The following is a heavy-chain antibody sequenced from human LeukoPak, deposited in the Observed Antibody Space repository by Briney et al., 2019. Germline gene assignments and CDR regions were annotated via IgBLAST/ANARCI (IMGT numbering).Heavy chain of an antibody. J-gene: IGHJ4*02. CDR2: ISSSGSTI. CDR3: ARDRDRGAAAGRDY. CDR1: GFTFSSYE. V-gene: IGHV3-48*03. D-gene: IGHD6-13*01. Sequence: GGSLTLSCVASGFTFSSYEMNWVRQAPGEGMVWVSYISSSGSTIYYEDSVKGRFTISRDNAKNSLYLQMNSLRAEGTAVYYCARDRDRGAAAGRDYWGQGTLVTVSS.